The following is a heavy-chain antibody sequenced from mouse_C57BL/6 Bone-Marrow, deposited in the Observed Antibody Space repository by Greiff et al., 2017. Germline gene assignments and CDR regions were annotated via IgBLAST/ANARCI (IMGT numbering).Heavy chain of an antibody. J-gene: IGHJ2*01. CDR3: ARSLWDLFDY. CDR1: GYTFTNYW. Sequence: VKLMESGAELVRPGTSVKMSCKASGYTFTNYWIGWAKQRPGHGLEWIGDIYPGGGYTNYNEKFKGKATLTADKSSSTAYMQFSSLTSEDSAIYYCARSLWDLFDYWGQGTTLTVSS. CDR2: IYPGGGYT. D-gene: IGHD4-1*01. V-gene: IGHV1-63*01.